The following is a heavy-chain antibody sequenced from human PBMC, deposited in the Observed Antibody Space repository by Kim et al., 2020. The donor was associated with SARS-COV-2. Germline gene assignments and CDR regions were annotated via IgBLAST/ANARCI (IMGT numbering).Heavy chain of an antibody. Sequence: ASVKVSCKASGYTFTGYYMHWVRQAPGQGLEWMGWINPNSGGTNYAQKFQGRVTMPRDTSISTAYMELSRLRSDDTAVYYCAIYSLRFLEWLRNPARNYYGMDVWGQGTTVTVSS. V-gene: IGHV1-2*02. CDR1: GYTFTGYY. CDR3: AIYSLRFLEWLRNPARNYYGMDV. D-gene: IGHD3-3*01. CDR2: INPNSGGT. J-gene: IGHJ6*02.